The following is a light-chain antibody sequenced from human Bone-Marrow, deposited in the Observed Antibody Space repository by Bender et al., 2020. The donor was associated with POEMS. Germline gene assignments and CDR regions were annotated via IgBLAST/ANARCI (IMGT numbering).Light chain of an antibody. V-gene: IGLV3-21*01. J-gene: IGLJ2*01. CDR2: YDT. CDR3: QSHDSSLNGPVI. CDR1: NVGSQR. Sequence: SYVLTQPPSVSVAPGKTASISCGGHNVGSQRLHWYQQRPGQAPVLVMYYDTERPSGVPDRFSGSKSGTSASLAITGLQAEDEAEYYCQSHDSSLNGPVIFGGGTKLTVL.